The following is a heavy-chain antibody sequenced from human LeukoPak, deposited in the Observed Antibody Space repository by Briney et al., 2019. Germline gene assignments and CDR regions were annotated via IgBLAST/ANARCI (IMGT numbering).Heavy chain of an antibody. V-gene: IGHV2-5*02. D-gene: IGHD3-22*01. CDR2: IYWDDDR. CDR3: AHRKNYYDSSVFDN. CDR1: GFSLNTRGVR. J-gene: IGHJ4*02. Sequence: SGPTLVNPTQTLMLTCTFSGFSLNTRGVRVGWIRQPPGRALAWLALIYWDDDRRYSPSLKSRLTITKDTSKNQVVLTMTNMDPVDTATYFCAHRKNYYDSSVFDNWGQGTLVTVSS.